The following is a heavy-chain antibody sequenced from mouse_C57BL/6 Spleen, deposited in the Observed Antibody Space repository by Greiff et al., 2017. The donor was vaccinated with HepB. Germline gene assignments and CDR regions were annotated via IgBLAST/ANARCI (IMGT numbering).Heavy chain of an antibody. J-gene: IGHJ4*01. CDR2: IHPNSGST. Sequence: QLKQPGAELVKPGASVKLSCKASGYTFTSYWMHWVKQRPGQGLEWIGMIHPNSGSTNYNEKFKSKATLTVDKSSSTAYMQLSSLTSEDSAVYYCARSGLEAMDYWGQGTSVTVSS. V-gene: IGHV1-64*01. CDR1: GYTFTSYW. D-gene: IGHD2-4*01. CDR3: ARSGLEAMDY.